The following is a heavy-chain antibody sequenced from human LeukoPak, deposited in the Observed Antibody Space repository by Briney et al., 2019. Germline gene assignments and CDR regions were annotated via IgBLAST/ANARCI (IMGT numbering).Heavy chain of an antibody. V-gene: IGHV4-34*01. CDR1: GGSISNYY. CDR3: ARGGPRLYADTAMAHFDY. D-gene: IGHD5-18*01. Sequence: SETLSLTCIVSGGSISNYYWSWIRQPPGKGLEWIGEINHSGSTNYNPSLKSRVTISVDTSKNQFSLKLSSVTAADTAVYYCARGGPRLYADTAMAHFDYWGQGTLVTVSS. J-gene: IGHJ4*02. CDR2: INHSGST.